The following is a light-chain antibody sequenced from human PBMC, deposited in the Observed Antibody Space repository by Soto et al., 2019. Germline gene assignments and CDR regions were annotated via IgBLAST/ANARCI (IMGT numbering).Light chain of an antibody. CDR3: QQSYSTPPIT. CDR1: QSISSY. V-gene: IGKV1-39*01. Sequence: DIQMTQSQSSLSASVGDRVTITCRASQSISSYLNWYQQKPGKAPKLLIYAASSLQSGVPSRFSGSGSGTDFTLTISSLQPEDFATYYCQQSYSTPPITSGQGTRLEIK. CDR2: AAS. J-gene: IGKJ5*01.